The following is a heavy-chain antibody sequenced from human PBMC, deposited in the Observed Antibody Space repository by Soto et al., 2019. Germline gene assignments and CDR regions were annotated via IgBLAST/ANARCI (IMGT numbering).Heavy chain of an antibody. J-gene: IGHJ4*02. CDR2: IIPTLGKI. CDR3: ARVKEWEQSSNRYYVDY. V-gene: IGHV1-69*06. CDR1: GRTFLISA. Sequence: QVQLVQSGAEVKTPGSSVRVSCKTAGRTFLISAITWVRQAPGQGPEWMGGIIPTLGKIHIAQNVQGRVNFTADRSTRTAYMAVASLRAEDPATYGCARVKEWEQSSNRYYVDYWGQGSQVIVSS. D-gene: IGHD1-26*01.